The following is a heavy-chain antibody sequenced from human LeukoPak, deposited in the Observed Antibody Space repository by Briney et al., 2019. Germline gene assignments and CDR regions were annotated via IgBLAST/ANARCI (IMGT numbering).Heavy chain of an antibody. CDR1: GGSFSGYY. D-gene: IGHD4-11*01. V-gene: IGHV4-34*01. CDR2: INHSGST. J-gene: IGHJ4*02. CDR3: ARPTPTVTTTPYYFDY. Sequence: SETLSLTCAVYGGSFSGYYWSWIRQPPGKGLEWIGEINHSGSTNYNPSLKSRVTISVDTSKNQFSLKLSSVTAADTAVYYCARPTPTVTTTPYYFDYWGQGTLVTVSS.